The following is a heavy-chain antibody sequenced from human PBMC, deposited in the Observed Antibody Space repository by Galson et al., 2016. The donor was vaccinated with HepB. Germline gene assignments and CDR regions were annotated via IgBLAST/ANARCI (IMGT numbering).Heavy chain of an antibody. CDR3: ARDFHGMDV. CDR1: GYTFTNYA. Sequence: CKASGYTFTNYAMHWVRQAPGERLEWMGWMNTANGNTMYSENLQGRVTITWDTAATTAYMDLSSLRSEDTAVYYCARDFHGMDVWGQGTTVTVSS. J-gene: IGHJ6*02. V-gene: IGHV1-3*04. CDR2: MNTANGNT.